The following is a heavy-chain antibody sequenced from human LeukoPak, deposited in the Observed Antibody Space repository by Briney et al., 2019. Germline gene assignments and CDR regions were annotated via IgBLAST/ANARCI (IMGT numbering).Heavy chain of an antibody. D-gene: IGHD2-8*02. J-gene: IGHJ3*02. Sequence: SETLSLTCSASGYSISNGYFWAWIRQPPGEGLQWIGSIHHSMKTYYNRSLRSRVTISLDMSKNHVSLRLNSVTAGDTAVYYCARVGVEDYNDTGNNRTGAFDIWGPGTKVTVSS. V-gene: IGHV4-38-2*02. CDR2: IHHSMKT. CDR3: ARVGVEDYNDTGNNRTGAFDI. CDR1: GYSISNGYF.